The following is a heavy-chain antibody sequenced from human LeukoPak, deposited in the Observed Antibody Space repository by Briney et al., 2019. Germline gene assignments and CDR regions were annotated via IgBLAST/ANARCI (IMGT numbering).Heavy chain of an antibody. V-gene: IGHV4-39*07. CDR1: GGSISSSSYY. CDR2: IYYSGST. J-gene: IGHJ3*02. Sequence: SETLSLTCTVSGGSISSSSYYWGWIRQPPGKGLEWIGTIYYSGSTYYNPSLKSRVTISLDTSKNQFSLRLSSVTAADTAVYYCARSEYSYGADAFDIWGQGTMVTVSS. CDR3: ARSEYSYGADAFDI. D-gene: IGHD5-18*01.